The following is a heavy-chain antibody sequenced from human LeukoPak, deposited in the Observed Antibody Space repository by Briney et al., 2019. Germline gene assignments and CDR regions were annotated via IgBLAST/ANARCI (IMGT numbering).Heavy chain of an antibody. V-gene: IGHV3-23*03. D-gene: IGHD1-14*01. CDR1: GFTFSSYA. CDR2: IYTGSLS. Sequence: PGGSLRLSCAASGFTFSSYAMSWVRQAPGKGLEWVSVIYTGSLSYYTDSVKGRFTISRDKSNNTLYLQMNSLRDEDTAVYYCAREGGLTEGGFDCWGQGTLVTVSS. CDR3: AREGGLTEGGFDC. J-gene: IGHJ4*02.